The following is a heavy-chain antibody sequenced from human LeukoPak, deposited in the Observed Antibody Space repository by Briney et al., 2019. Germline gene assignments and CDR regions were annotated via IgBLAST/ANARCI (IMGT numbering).Heavy chain of an antibody. Sequence: GGSLRLSCAASGFTFSSFSMSWVRQAPGKGLGWVSSISSSSSYIYYADSVKGRFTISRDNAKNSLYLQMNSLRAEDTALYYCAKSQDYYYYYYMDVWGKGTTVTVSS. J-gene: IGHJ6*03. CDR2: ISSSSSYI. CDR1: GFTFSSFS. V-gene: IGHV3-21*04. CDR3: AKSQDYYYYYYMDV.